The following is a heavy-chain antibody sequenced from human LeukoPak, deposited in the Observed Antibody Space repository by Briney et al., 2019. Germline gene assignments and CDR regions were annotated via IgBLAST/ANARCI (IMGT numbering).Heavy chain of an antibody. CDR3: AREGRYSKGDYYGMDV. J-gene: IGHJ6*02. D-gene: IGHD4-11*01. V-gene: IGHV1-46*01. Sequence: ASVKVSCKASGYTFTSYYMHWVRQAPGQGLEWMGIINPSGGSTSYAQKFQGRVTMTRDTSTSTVYMELSSLRSEDTAVYYCAREGRYSKGDYYGMDVWGQGTTVTVSS. CDR2: INPSGGST. CDR1: GYTFTSYY.